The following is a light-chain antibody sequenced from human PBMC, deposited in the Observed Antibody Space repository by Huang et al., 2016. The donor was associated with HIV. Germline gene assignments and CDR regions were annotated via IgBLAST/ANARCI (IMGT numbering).Light chain of an antibody. V-gene: IGKV1-27*01. CDR3: QKYNDVPRT. J-gene: IGKJ1*01. Sequence: DIQMTQSPSSLSASIGDRITISCRASQDIDAYLAWYQHKPGKVPNLLIYAASTLQSGVLSRFSGSGSGTNFTLTIGSLQPEDVGSYYCQKYNDVPRTFGQGTKVEIK. CDR1: QDIDAY. CDR2: AAS.